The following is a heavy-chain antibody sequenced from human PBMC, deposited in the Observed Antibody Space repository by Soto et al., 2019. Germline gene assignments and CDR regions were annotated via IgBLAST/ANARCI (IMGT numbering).Heavy chain of an antibody. V-gene: IGHV3-23*01. Sequence: GGSLRLSCAASGLTFSSYAMSWVRQAPGKGLEWVSAISGSGGSTYYADSVKGRFTISRDNSKNTLYLQMNSLRAEDTAVYYCAKGAPHCSGGSYYSRLGHYFDYWAQGTLVTTSS. J-gene: IGHJ4*02. D-gene: IGHD2-15*01. CDR2: ISGSGGST. CDR1: GLTFSSYA. CDR3: AKGAPHCSGGSYYSRLGHYFDY.